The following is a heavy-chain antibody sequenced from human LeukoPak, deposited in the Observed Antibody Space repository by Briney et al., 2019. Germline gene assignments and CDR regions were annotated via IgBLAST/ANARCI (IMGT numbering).Heavy chain of an antibody. V-gene: IGHV1-3*01. J-gene: IGHJ5*02. CDR3: AGMTYNWFDP. Sequence: ASVXXSCKVSGXXFXXXXXXXVXQXPXXXXXXMGWINAGNGNTKYSQKFQGRVTITRDTSASTAYMELSSLRSEDTAVYYCAGMTYNWFDPWGQGTLVTVSS. CDR1: GXXFXXXX. CDR2: INAGNGNT.